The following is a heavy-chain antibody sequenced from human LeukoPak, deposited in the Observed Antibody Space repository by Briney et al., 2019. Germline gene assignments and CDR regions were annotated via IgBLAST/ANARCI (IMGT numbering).Heavy chain of an antibody. CDR2: IYYSGST. J-gene: IGHJ4*02. CDR1: GGSISSYY. D-gene: IGHD1-26*01. CDR3: ARVRGSYFPFDY. Sequence: SETLSLTCTVSGGSISSYYWSWIRQPPGKGLEWIGYIYYSGSTNYNPSLKSRVTISVDTSKNQFSLKLSSVTAADTAVYYCARVRGSYFPFDYWGQGTLVTVSS. V-gene: IGHV4-59*01.